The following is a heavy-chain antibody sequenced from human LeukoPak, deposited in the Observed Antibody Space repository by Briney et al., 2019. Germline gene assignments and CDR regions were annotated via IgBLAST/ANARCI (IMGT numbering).Heavy chain of an antibody. CDR1: GLTFSNYA. J-gene: IGHJ4*02. V-gene: IGHV3-23*01. CDR3: AKWGDYDVLTGYYDSDY. D-gene: IGHD3-9*01. CDR2: VSGRDTST. Sequence: PGGSLRLSCAASGLTFSNYAMGWVRQAPGKGLEWVSAVSGRDTSTYYTDSVKGRFTISRDNSKNTLYLQMNSLSAEDTAIYYCAKWGDYDVLTGYYDSDYWGQGTLVTVSS.